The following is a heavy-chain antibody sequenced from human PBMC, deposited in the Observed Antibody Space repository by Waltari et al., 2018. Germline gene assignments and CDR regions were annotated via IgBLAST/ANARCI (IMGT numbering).Heavy chain of an antibody. V-gene: IGHV3-66*02. Sequence: EVQVVESGGGLVQPGGSLRLSCAASGFTVSSNYMMWVRQPPGKGLEWVSTLYSGGSTYNADSLRGRFTISRDNAKDTLYLQMNSLTPEDSAVYYCARERPSGGGVGDYWGQGTLVTVSS. CDR1: GFTVSSNY. CDR2: LYSGGST. D-gene: IGHD3-16*01. J-gene: IGHJ4*02. CDR3: ARERPSGGGVGDY.